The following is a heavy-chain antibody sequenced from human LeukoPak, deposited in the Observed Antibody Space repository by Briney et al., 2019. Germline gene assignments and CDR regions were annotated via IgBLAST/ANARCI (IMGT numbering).Heavy chain of an antibody. D-gene: IGHD3-16*02. Sequence: SETLSLTCAVYGGSFSGYYWSWIRQPPGKGLEWIGDIYYSGSTNYNPSLKGRVTISVDTSKNQFSLKLSSVTAADTAVYYCARQGDYVWGSFRYNVFDIWGQGTMVTVSS. CDR2: IYYSGST. CDR3: ARQGDYVWGSFRYNVFDI. CDR1: GGSFSGYY. J-gene: IGHJ3*02. V-gene: IGHV4-59*08.